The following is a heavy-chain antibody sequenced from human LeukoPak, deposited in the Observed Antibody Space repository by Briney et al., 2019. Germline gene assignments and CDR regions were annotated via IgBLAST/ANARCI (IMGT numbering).Heavy chain of an antibody. D-gene: IGHD6-19*01. CDR2: ISSSSSTI. V-gene: IGHV3-48*01. J-gene: IGHJ4*02. CDR1: GFTFSSYS. Sequence: GGSLRLSCAASGFTFSSYSMNWVRQAPGKGLEWVSYISSSSSTIYYTDSVEGRFTISRDNAKNSLYLQMNSLRAEDTAVYYCARGLGIAVAGTRDYWGQGTLVTVSS. CDR3: ARGLGIAVAGTRDY.